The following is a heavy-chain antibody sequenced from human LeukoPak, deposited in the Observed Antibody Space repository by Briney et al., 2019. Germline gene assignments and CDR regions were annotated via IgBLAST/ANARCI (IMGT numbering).Heavy chain of an antibody. CDR1: GFTFSNAW. D-gene: IGHD3-10*01. CDR3: ANPLRYVTMVRGVTSPSY. CDR2: IKSKTDGGTT. V-gene: IGHV3-15*01. J-gene: IGHJ4*02. Sequence: GGSLRLSCAASGFTFSNAWMSWVRQAPGKGLEWVGRIKSKTDGGTTDYAAPVKGRFTISRDDSKNTLYLQMNSLRAEDTAVYYCANPLRYVTMVRGVTSPSYWGQGTLVTVSS.